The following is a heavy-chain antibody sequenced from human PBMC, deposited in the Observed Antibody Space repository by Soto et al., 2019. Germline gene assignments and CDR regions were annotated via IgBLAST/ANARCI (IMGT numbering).Heavy chain of an antibody. Sequence: GASVKVSCKASGYTFSSYAMHWVRQAPGQRLEWMGWISGFNGNTNYAADLQGRVTMTTDTSTSTAYMELRGLRSDDTALYYCARIGVSSGHESPDFDSWGQGTLVTVSS. CDR3: ARIGVSSGHESPDFDS. D-gene: IGHD3-16*01. J-gene: IGHJ4*02. CDR2: ISGFNGNT. CDR1: GYTFSSYA. V-gene: IGHV1-18*01.